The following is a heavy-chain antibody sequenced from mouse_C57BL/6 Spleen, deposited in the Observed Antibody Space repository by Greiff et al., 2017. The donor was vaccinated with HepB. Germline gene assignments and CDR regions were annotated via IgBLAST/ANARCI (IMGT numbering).Heavy chain of an antibody. Sequence: QVQLQQSGPELVKPGASVKISCKASGYAFSSSWMNWVKQRPGKGLEWIGRIYPGDGDTNYNGKFKGKATLTADKSSSTAYMQLSSLTSEDSAVYFCARLSYDSYYFDYWGQGTTLTVSS. CDR3: ARLSYDSYYFDY. J-gene: IGHJ2*01. CDR2: IYPGDGDT. CDR1: GYAFSSSW. V-gene: IGHV1-82*01. D-gene: IGHD2-4*01.